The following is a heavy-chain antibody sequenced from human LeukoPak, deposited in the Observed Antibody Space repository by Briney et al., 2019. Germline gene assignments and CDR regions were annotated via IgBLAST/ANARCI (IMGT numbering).Heavy chain of an antibody. D-gene: IGHD5-24*01. CDR1: GFTFSSYA. CDR2: ISSNGGST. CDR3: ARTGRDGYNYGFVYYYYMDV. Sequence: PGGSLRLSCAASGFTFSSYAMHWVRQAPGKGLEYVSAISSNGGSTYYANSVKGRFTISRDNSKNTLYLQMGSLRAEDMAVYYCARTGRDGYNYGFVYYYYMDVWGKGTTVTVSS. V-gene: IGHV3-64*01. J-gene: IGHJ6*03.